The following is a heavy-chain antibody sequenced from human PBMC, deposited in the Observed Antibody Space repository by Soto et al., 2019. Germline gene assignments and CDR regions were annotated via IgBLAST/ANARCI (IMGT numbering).Heavy chain of an antibody. CDR3: AIIPVDPYMIYWFEP. V-gene: IGHV4-61*01. CDR2: IYYSVST. Sequence: SETLSLTCTVSGDSVTSGNYYCTWIRHPPGKGLEWVGHIYYSVSTNYSPSLKSRVTVSLNTPNNQFSLKVTSVTAADTAVYYCAIIPVDPYMIYWFEPWGQGTMVTVSS. J-gene: IGHJ5*01. D-gene: IGHD3-16*01. CDR1: GDSVTSGNYY.